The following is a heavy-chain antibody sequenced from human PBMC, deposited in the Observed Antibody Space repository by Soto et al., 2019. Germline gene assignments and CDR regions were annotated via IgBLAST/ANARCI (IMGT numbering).Heavy chain of an antibody. D-gene: IGHD2-15*01. CDR3: ARDRDCSGGSCYFDY. CDR2: IYYSGST. CDR1: GGSISSGGYY. J-gene: IGHJ4*02. Sequence: QVQLQESGPGLVKPSQTLSLTCTVSGGSISSGGYYWSWIRQHPGKGLEWIGYIYYSGSTYYNPPLKSRVTISVDTSKNQFSLKLSSVTAADTAVYYCARDRDCSGGSCYFDYWGQGTLVTVSS. V-gene: IGHV4-31*03.